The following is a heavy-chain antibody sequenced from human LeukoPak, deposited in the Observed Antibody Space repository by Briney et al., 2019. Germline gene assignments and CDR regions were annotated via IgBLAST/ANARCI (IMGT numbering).Heavy chain of an antibody. Sequence: GGSLRLSCAASGFTFSSYGMHWVRQAPGKGLEWVAVISYDGSNKYYADSVKGRFTISRDNSKNTLYLQMNSLRAEDTAVYYCASCRDGYNYYFDYWGQGTLVTVSS. J-gene: IGHJ4*02. CDR3: ASCRDGYNYYFDY. CDR2: ISYDGSNK. CDR1: GFTFSSYG. V-gene: IGHV3-30*03. D-gene: IGHD5-24*01.